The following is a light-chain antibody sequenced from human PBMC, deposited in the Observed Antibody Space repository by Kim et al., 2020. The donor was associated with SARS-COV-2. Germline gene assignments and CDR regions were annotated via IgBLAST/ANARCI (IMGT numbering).Light chain of an antibody. CDR3: SSFRATSPLVV. V-gene: IGLV2-11*03. Sequence: QSVTVSCSSSRCDIGAYVYVSWYQQYAWKAPKRIIFDVHQLPSGVPDRFSASKSGATASLTISVLRSHDEALYFCSSFRATSPLVVFGGGTQLTVL. CDR2: DVH. J-gene: IGLJ2*01. CDR1: RCDIGAYVY.